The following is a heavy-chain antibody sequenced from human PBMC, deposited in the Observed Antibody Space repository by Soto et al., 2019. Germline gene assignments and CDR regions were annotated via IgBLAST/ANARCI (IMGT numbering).Heavy chain of an antibody. D-gene: IGHD2-15*01. Sequence: EVQLLESGGGLVQPGGSLRLSCAASEISFSTYTMSWVRQSPGKGLEWVSSIGESGDRSTYADSVKGRFTISRDNSMKRVYLQMNSLRFDDTAVYYCAMIGGGGTLPGSWGQGTLVTVSS. V-gene: IGHV3-23*01. CDR1: EISFSTYT. CDR3: AMIGGGGTLPGS. CDR2: IGESGDRS. J-gene: IGHJ5*02.